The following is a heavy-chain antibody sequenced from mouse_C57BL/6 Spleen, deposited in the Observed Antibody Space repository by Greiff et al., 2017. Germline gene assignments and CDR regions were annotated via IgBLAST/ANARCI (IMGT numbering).Heavy chain of an antibody. J-gene: IGHJ4*01. D-gene: IGHD2-4*01. CDR1: GYTFTSYW. CDR2: IYPSDSET. CDR3: ARGRDYDEAMDY. Sequence: QVQLQQPGAELVRPGSSVKLSCKASGYTFTSYWMDWVKQRPGQGLEWIGNIYPSDSETHYNQKFKDKATLTVDKSSSTAYMQLSSLTSEDSAVYYCARGRDYDEAMDYWGQGTSVTVSS. V-gene: IGHV1-61*01.